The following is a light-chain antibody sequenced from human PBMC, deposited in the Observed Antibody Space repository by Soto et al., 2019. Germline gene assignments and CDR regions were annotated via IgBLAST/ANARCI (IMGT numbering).Light chain of an antibody. V-gene: IGKV1-33*01. Sequence: DIQMTHSPSSLSASVGDRVTITCQASQDITDYLHWYQQKPGKAPRLLIYDASNLETGVPSRFSGSGSGTDFTFTISSLQPEDTATYYCQQSEALVLSFGGGTKVEI. CDR3: QQSEALVLS. CDR2: DAS. J-gene: IGKJ4*01. CDR1: QDITDY.